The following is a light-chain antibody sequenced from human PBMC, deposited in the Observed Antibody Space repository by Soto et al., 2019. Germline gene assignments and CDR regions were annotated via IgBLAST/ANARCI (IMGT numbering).Light chain of an antibody. J-gene: IGKJ4*01. CDR2: AAS. V-gene: IGKV1-39*01. Sequence: DIQMTQSPSSLSASVGDEVTITCRASQTIMTYLNWYQLKPGKPPRLLIYAASILQGGVPARFIGSGSGTHFTLTISSLQPEDFATYYCQQSFRTPLTFGGGTKVDIK. CDR3: QQSFRTPLT. CDR1: QTIMTY.